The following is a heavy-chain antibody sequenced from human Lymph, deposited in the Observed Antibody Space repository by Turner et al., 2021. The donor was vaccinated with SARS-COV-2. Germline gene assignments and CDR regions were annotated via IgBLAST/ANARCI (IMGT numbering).Heavy chain of an antibody. CDR2: IYIGGTT. V-gene: IGHV3-53*02. CDR3: ARDLGPLAFDI. CDR1: GFTVSSNY. J-gene: IGHJ3*02. Sequence: EVQLVETGGGLIQPGGSLRLSCAASGFTVSSNYMSWVRQAPGKGLEWVSVIYIGGTTYYADSVKGRLTISRDNSKNTLYLQMNSLRAEDTAVYYCARDLGPLAFDIWGQGTMVTVSS.